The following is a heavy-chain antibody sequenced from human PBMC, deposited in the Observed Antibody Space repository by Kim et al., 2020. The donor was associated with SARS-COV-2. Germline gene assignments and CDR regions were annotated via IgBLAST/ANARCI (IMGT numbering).Heavy chain of an antibody. J-gene: IGHJ4*02. CDR2: I. Sequence: IYYADSVKGRFTIARDNAKNSLYLQMNSLRAEDTAVYYCARDLSGWYDDYWGQGTLVTVSS. CDR3: ARDLSGWYDDY. D-gene: IGHD6-19*01. V-gene: IGHV3-48*03.